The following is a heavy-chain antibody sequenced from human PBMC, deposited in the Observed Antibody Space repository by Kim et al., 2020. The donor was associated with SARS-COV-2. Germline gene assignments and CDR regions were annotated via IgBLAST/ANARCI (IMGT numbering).Heavy chain of an antibody. CDR1: GYTFTSYD. J-gene: IGHJ4*02. CDR2: MNPNSGNT. Sequence: ASVKVSCKASGYTFTSYDINWVRQATGQGLEWMGWMNPNSGNTGYAQKFQGRVTMTRNTSISTAYMELSSLRSEDTAMYYCARGTWDYYDSSGYRTYYFDYWGQGTLVTVSS. V-gene: IGHV1-8*01. CDR3: ARGTWDYYDSSGYRTYYFDY. D-gene: IGHD3-22*01.